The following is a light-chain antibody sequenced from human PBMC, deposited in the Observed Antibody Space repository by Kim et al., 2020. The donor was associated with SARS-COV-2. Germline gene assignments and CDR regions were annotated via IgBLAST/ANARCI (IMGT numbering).Light chain of an antibody. J-gene: IGKJ2*01. V-gene: IGKV1-5*01. CDR2: DAS. Sequence: SASVGDRVTITCRASQSISRWLVWYQQKPGKAPKLLLYDASNLQSGVSSRFSGSGSGTEFTLTISSLQPDDFATYYCQQFNTYQYTFGQGTKLEI. CDR3: QQFNTYQYT. CDR1: QSISRW.